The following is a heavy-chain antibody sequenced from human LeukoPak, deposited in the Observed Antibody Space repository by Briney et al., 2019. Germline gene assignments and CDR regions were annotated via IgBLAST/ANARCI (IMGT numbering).Heavy chain of an antibody. CDR1: GFTFSTYA. J-gene: IGHJ4*02. D-gene: IGHD6-19*01. V-gene: IGHV3-33*01. CDR3: VRDPSNSGWAFDY. CDR2: IWYNGKNK. Sequence: PGGSLRLSCAASGFTFSTYAMHWVRQAPGKGLEWVAMIWYNGKNKHYADSVKGRFTISRDNSKNTLDLQMNSLRADDTAVYYCVRDPSNSGWAFDYWGQGTLATVSS.